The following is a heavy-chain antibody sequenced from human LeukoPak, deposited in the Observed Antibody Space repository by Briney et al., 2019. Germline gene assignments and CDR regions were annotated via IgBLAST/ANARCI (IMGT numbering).Heavy chain of an antibody. J-gene: IGHJ3*02. CDR2: ISGSGGST. CDR1: GFTFSSYA. V-gene: IGHV3-23*01. Sequence: PGGSLRLSCAASGFTFSSYAMSWVRQAPGKGLEWVSAISGSGGSTYYADSVKGRFTISRDNSKNTLYLQMNSLRAEDTAVYYCARTYYYDSSGSPGAFDIWGQGTMVTVSS. D-gene: IGHD3-22*01. CDR3: ARTYYYDSSGSPGAFDI.